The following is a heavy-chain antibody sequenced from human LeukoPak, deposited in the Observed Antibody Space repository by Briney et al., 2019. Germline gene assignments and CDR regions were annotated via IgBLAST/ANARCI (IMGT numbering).Heavy chain of an antibody. D-gene: IGHD3-3*01. CDR2: FDPEDGEA. Sequence: ASVKVSCKVSGYTLTELSMHWVRQAPGKGLEWMGGFDPEDGEAIYAQKFQGRVTMTEDTSTDTAYMELSSLRSEDTAVYYCATKKWDDSYPYYFDYWGQGTLVTVSS. J-gene: IGHJ4*02. V-gene: IGHV1-24*01. CDR1: GYTLTELS. CDR3: ATKKWDDSYPYYFDY.